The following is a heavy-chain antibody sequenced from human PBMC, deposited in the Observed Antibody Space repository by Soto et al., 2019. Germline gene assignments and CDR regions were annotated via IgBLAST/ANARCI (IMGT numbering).Heavy chain of an antibody. CDR3: AKDPNYDFCSGYYFSAFDT. V-gene: IGHV3-23*01. J-gene: IGHJ3*02. CDR2: ISGSGGST. CDR1: GFTFSSYA. D-gene: IGHD3-3*01. Sequence: PGGSLRLSCAASGFTFSSYAMSWVRQAPGKGLEWVSAISGSGGSTYYADSVKGRFTISRDNSKNTLYLQMNSLRAEDTAVYYCAKDPNYDFCSGYYFSAFDTWGQGTMVT.